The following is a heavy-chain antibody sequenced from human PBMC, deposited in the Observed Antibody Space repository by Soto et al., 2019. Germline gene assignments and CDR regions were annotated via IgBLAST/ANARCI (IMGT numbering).Heavy chain of an antibody. J-gene: IGHJ4*02. CDR1: GFIFGSSW. CDR3: ARDPVRGDDYNFDL. CDR2: IKPDGSAK. D-gene: IGHD4-4*01. Sequence: GGSLRLSCAASGFIFGSSWMAWVRQAPGKGLEWVANIKPDGSAKNYVDSVKGRFTISRDNAKNSLYLEMDGLRDDDTAVYYCARDPVRGDDYNFDLWGQGTLVTVS. V-gene: IGHV3-7*01.